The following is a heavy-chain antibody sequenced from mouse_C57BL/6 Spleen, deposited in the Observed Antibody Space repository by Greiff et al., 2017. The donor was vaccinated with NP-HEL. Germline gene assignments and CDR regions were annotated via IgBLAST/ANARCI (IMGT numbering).Heavy chain of an antibody. D-gene: IGHD1-1*01. V-gene: IGHV7-1*01. CDR1: GFTFSDFY. CDR3: ARDGFITTVVPYWYFDV. Sequence: EVKLMESGGGLVQSGRSLRLSCATSGFTFSDFYMEWVRQAPGKGLEWIAASRNKANDYTTEYSASVKGRFIVSRDTSQSILYLQMNALRAEDTAIYYCARDGFITTVVPYWYFDVWGTGTTVTVSS. CDR2: SRNKANDYTT. J-gene: IGHJ1*03.